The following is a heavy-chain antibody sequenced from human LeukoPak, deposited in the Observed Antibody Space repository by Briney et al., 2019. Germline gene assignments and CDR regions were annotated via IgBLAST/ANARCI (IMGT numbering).Heavy chain of an antibody. CDR2: IGTAGDP. D-gene: IGHD1-26*01. V-gene: IGHV3-13*05. CDR3: ARGSAVVGATGYYNGMDV. J-gene: IGHJ6*02. Sequence: PGGSLRLSCAASGFTFSNYDIHWVRQATGKGLEWVSGIGTAGDPYYPGSVKGRFTISRENAKNSLYLQMNSLRAGDTAMYYCARGSAVVGATGYYNGMDVWGQGTTVTVSS. CDR1: GFTFSNYD.